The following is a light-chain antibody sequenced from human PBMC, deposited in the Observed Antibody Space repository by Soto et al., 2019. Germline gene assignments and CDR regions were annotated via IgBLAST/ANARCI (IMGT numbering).Light chain of an antibody. J-gene: IGKJ4*02. Sequence: VMTQSPATLSVSPGERATLSCRASQSVSTNLAWYQQKPGQAPRLLIYGASTRPTGIPTRFIGSGSGTELTLTICSLGSEYFAVYSCPQDSTRLTFGGGTKVQIK. V-gene: IGKV3-15*01. CDR1: QSVSTN. CDR2: GAS. CDR3: PQDSTRLT.